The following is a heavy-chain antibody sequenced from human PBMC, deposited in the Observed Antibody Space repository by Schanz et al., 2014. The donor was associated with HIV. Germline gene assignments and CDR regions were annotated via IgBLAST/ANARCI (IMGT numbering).Heavy chain of an antibody. CDR2: VSSGSSFI. V-gene: IGHV3-21*01. CDR1: GFTFSSYS. Sequence: VQLVESGGGVVQPGRSLRLSCAVSGFTFSSYSMNWVRQAPGKGREWVSSVSSGSSFIYYADSVKGRFTISRDNAKNSLYLQMNSLRAEDTAVYYCARGRGIAVADYGMDVWGQGTTVTVSS. CDR3: ARGRGIAVADYGMDV. J-gene: IGHJ6*02. D-gene: IGHD6-19*01.